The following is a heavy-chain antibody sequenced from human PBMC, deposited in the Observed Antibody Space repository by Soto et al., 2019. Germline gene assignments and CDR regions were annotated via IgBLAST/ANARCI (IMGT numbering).Heavy chain of an antibody. CDR1: GDSVSSTSTA. CDR2: TYYRSNWYT. Sequence: SQTLSLPCAISGDSVSSTSTALSRIRQSPSRGLEWLGRTYYRSNWYTDYAVSVKSRITISPDTSKNQFSLQLNSVTPEDTAVYYCARGSYYSGWVWGQGTLVTVSS. J-gene: IGHJ4*02. V-gene: IGHV6-1*01. CDR3: ARGSYYSGWV. D-gene: IGHD6-19*01.